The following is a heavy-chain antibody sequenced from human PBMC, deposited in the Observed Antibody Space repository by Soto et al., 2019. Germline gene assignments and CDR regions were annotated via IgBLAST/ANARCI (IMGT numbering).Heavy chain of an antibody. CDR3: ASVGATYYYGMDV. V-gene: IGHV4-39*01. CDR2: IYYSGST. J-gene: IGHJ6*02. CDR1: GGSISSSSYC. Sequence: SETLSLTCTVSGGSISSSSYCWGWIRQPPGKGLEWIGSIYYSGSTYYNPSLKSRVTISVDTSKNQFSLKMRSVTAADTAVYYCASVGATYYYGMDVWGQGTTVTVSS. D-gene: IGHD1-26*01.